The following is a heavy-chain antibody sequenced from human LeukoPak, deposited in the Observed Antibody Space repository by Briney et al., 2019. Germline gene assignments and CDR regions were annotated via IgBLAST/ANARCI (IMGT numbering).Heavy chain of an antibody. J-gene: IGHJ3*02. CDR3: ARALLRYFDWTLHAFDI. CDR2: MNPNSGNT. D-gene: IGHD3-9*01. CDR1: GYTFTSYD. Sequence: ASVKVSCKASGYTFTSYDINWVRQATGQGLEWMGWMNPNSGNTGYAQKFQGRVTMTRNTSISTAYMELSSPRSEDTAVYYCARALLRYFDWTLHAFDIWGQGTMVTVSS. V-gene: IGHV1-8*01.